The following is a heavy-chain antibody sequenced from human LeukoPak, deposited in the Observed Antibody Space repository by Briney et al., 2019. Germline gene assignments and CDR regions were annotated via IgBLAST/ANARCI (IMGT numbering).Heavy chain of an antibody. CDR1: GFPLSTYW. CDR2: IQPDGGVR. Sequence: GESLRLSCAASGFPLSTYWMSWVRQGPGKGLEWVASIQPDGGVRHYVDSVKGRFTISRDNAKNSLFLQMNSLRVEDTAVYYCARLFGGVTTFDYWGQGTLVTVSS. V-gene: IGHV3-7*01. J-gene: IGHJ4*02. D-gene: IGHD4-17*01. CDR3: ARLFGGVTTFDY.